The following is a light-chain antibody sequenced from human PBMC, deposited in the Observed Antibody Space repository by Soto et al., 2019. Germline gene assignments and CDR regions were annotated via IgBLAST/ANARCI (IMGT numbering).Light chain of an antibody. V-gene: IGKV3-15*01. CDR2: GAS. CDR1: QSVSSN. Sequence: EIVMTQSPATLSVSPGERATLSCRASQSVSSNLAWYQQKPGQAPRLLIHGASTRATGIPARFSGSGSGTEFTLTISSLQSEDFAVYYCQQYNNWPLLTFGGGTKVDI. J-gene: IGKJ4*01. CDR3: QQYNNWPLLT.